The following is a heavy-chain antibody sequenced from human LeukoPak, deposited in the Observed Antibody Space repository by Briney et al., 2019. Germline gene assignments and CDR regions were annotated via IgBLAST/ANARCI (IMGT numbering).Heavy chain of an antibody. Sequence: SETLSLTCTVSGGSISSYYWSWIRQPPGKGLEWIGYIYYSGSTNYNPSLKSRVTISVDTSKNQFSLKLSSVTAADTAVYYCARGRSGSYHLTYFDYWGQGTLVTVSS. D-gene: IGHD3-10*01. CDR2: IYYSGST. CDR1: GGSISSYY. CDR3: ARGRSGSYHLTYFDY. J-gene: IGHJ4*02. V-gene: IGHV4-59*12.